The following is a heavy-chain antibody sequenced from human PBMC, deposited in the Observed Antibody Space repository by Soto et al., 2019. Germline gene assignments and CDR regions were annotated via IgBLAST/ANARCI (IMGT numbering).Heavy chain of an antibody. D-gene: IGHD2-15*01. CDR1: GDSVSSNSAA. J-gene: IGHJ5*02. Sequence: SQTLSLTCAISGDSVSSNSAAWNWIRQSPSRGLEWLGRTYYRSKWYNDYAVSVKSRITINPDTSKNQFSLQLNSVTPEDTAVYYCARDYCSGGSCYSSNWFDPWGQGTLVTVSS. CDR2: TYYRSKWYN. V-gene: IGHV6-1*01. CDR3: ARDYCSGGSCYSSNWFDP.